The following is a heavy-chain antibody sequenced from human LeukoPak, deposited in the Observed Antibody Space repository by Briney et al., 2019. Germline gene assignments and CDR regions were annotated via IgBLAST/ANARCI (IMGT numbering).Heavy chain of an antibody. J-gene: IGHJ4*02. D-gene: IGHD4-11*01. CDR2: ISSSSSYI. CDR1: GFTFSSYS. V-gene: IGHV3-21*01. Sequence: GGSLRLSCAASGFTFSSYSMNWVCQAPGKGLEWVSSISSSSSYIYYADSVKGRFTISRDNAKTSLYLQMNSLRAEDTAVYYCARDQARETNFDYWGQGTLVTVSS. CDR3: ARDQARETNFDY.